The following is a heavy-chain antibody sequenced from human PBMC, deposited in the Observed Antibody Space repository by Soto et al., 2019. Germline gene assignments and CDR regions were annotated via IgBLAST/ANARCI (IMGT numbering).Heavy chain of an antibody. V-gene: IGHV1-2*02. CDR3: AREAENYFYYGMDV. Sequence: ASVKVSCKATGYSFTAHYIHWVRQAPGQGLEWMGRINPNSGDANYAQNFQGRVSMTRDTSISRASMEMTRLRSDDTAVYYCAREAENYFYYGMDVWGQGTTVTVSS. CDR2: INPNSGDA. J-gene: IGHJ6*02. CDR1: GYSFTAHY.